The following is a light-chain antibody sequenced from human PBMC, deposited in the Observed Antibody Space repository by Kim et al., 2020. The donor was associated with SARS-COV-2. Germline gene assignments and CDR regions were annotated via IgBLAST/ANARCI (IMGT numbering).Light chain of an antibody. V-gene: IGKV1-8*01. Sequence: ASAGDRATITCRASQDISNSVAWYKQKPGKAPELLIYDAFTLQSGVSPRFSGSRSGTDFTLTISSLQSEDFAAYYCQQHYIYPLTFGGGTKLEI. CDR1: QDISNS. J-gene: IGKJ4*01. CDR3: QQHYIYPLT. CDR2: DAF.